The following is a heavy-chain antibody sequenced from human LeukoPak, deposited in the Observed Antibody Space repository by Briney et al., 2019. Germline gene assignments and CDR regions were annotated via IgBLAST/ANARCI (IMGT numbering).Heavy chain of an antibody. V-gene: IGHV1-69*13. CDR1: GYTFTGYY. CDR3: ASGYCSGGSCYPRRHYYYYYMDV. CDR2: IIPIFGTA. Sequence: SVKVSCKASGYTFTGYYMRWVRQAPGQGLEWMGGIIPIFGTANYAQKFQGRVTITADESTGTAYMELSSLRSEDTAVYYCASGYCSGGSCYPRRHYYYYYMDVWGKGTTVTISS. J-gene: IGHJ6*03. D-gene: IGHD2-15*01.